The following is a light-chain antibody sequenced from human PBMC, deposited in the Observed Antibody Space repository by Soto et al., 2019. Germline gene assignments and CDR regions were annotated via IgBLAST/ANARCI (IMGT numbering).Light chain of an antibody. J-gene: IGKJ1*01. V-gene: IGKV3-15*01. CDR2: GAS. CDR3: QQYNNWPGT. CDR1: QSVRSK. Sequence: ETVLTQSPGTLSVSPGERATLSCRASQSVRSKLAWYQQKPGQAPRLLFYGASTGATGIPARFSGSGSETEFTLSISSLQSEDFAVYYCQQYNNWPGTFGQGTKVEIK.